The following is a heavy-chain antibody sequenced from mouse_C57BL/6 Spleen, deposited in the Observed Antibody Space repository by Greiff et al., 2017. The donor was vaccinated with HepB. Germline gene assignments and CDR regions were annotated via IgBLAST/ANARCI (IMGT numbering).Heavy chain of an antibody. Sequence: EVQLQQSGPGMVKPSQSLSLTCTVTGYSITSGYDWHWIRHFPGNKLEWMGYISYSGSTNYNPSLKSRISITHDTSKNHFFLKLNSVTTEDTATYYCARGLGYDYEGNYAMDYWGQGTSVTVSS. CDR1: GYSITSGYD. D-gene: IGHD2-4*01. J-gene: IGHJ4*01. V-gene: IGHV3-1*01. CDR2: ISYSGST. CDR3: ARGLGYDYEGNYAMDY.